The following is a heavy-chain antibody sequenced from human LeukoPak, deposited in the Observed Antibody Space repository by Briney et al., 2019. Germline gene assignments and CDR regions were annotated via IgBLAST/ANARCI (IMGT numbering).Heavy chain of an antibody. J-gene: IGHJ6*03. V-gene: IGHV1-2*02. CDR1: GYTFTGYY. Sequence: ASVKVSCKASGYTFTGYYMHWVRQAPGQGLEWMGWINPNSGGTNYAQKFQGRVTMTRDTSISTAYMELSRLRSDDTAVYYCARGIWNQLRYYYMDVWGKGTTVTISS. CDR3: ARGIWNQLRYYYMDV. D-gene: IGHD1-1*01. CDR2: INPNSGGT.